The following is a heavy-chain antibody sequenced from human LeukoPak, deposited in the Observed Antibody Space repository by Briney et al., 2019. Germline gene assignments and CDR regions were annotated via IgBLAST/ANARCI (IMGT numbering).Heavy chain of an antibody. CDR2: ISSNGGTT. CDR1: GFTFSTYA. CDR3: ARGGAEAITMVRGALFFDI. J-gene: IGHJ3*02. Sequence: GGSLRLSCAASGFTFSTYAMHWVRQAPGKGLEYVSAISSNGGTTYYADSVKGRFTISRDNAKNSLYLQMNSLRAEDTAVYYCARGGAEAITMVRGALFFDIWGQGTMVTVSS. V-gene: IGHV3-64*04. D-gene: IGHD3-10*01.